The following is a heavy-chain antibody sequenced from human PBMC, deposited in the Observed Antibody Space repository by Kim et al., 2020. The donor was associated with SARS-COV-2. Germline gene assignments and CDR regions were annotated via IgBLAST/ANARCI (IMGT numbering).Heavy chain of an antibody. J-gene: IGHJ6*02. CDR1: GYSFTSYW. Sequence: GESLKISCKGSGYSFTSYWISWVRQMPGKGLEWMGRIDPSDSYTNYSPSFQGHVTISADKSISTAYLQWSSLKASDTAMYYCARQFTQEDCSSTSCSDYYYYYGMDVWGQWTTVTVSS. CDR2: IDPSDSYT. CDR3: ARQFTQEDCSSTSCSDYYYYYGMDV. V-gene: IGHV5-10-1*01. D-gene: IGHD2-2*01.